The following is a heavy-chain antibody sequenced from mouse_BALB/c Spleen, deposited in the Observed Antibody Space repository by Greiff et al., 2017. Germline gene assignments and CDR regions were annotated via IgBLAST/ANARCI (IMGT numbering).Heavy chain of an antibody. J-gene: IGHJ3*01. CDR1: GFTFSNYW. D-gene: IGHD2-3*01. CDR2: IRLKSNNYAT. CDR3: TRGYDGPWFAY. Sequence: EVNLVESGGGLVQPGGSMKLSCVASGFTFSNYWMNWVRQSPEKGLEWVAEIRLKSNNYATHYAESVKGRFTISRDDSKSSVYLQMNNLRAEDTGIYYCTRGYDGPWFAYWGQGTLVTVSA. V-gene: IGHV6-6*02.